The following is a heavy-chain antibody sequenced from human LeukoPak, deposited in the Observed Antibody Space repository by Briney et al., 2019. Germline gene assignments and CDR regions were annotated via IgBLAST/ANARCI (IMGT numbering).Heavy chain of an antibody. Sequence: GGSLRLSCAASGFTFNNFIIYWVRRTPGTGLQWVAVISSDGSTKYYAASVQGRFTVSRDNSKNTVYVQISSLRDEDTAVYYCAKGKQQWWTFDALDIWGQGTTVTVSS. CDR1: GFTFNNFI. V-gene: IGHV3-30*18. CDR3: AKGKQQWWTFDALDI. D-gene: IGHD5-18*01. J-gene: IGHJ3*02. CDR2: ISSDGSTK.